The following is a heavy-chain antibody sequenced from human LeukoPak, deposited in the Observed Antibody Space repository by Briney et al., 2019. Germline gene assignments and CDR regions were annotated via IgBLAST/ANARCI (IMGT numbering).Heavy chain of an antibody. CDR3: ARLLRPGGRKGDAFDI. Sequence: PSQTLSLTCTVSGVSISGHHCTWIRQPPGTGLEWIGYFYDSGDFNYNPSLKSRVTIFMDMSNNQCSLTMSSVTAADTAMYYCARLLRPGGRKGDAFDIWGQGTMVTVSS. J-gene: IGHJ3*02. CDR1: GVSISGHH. CDR2: FYDSGDF. V-gene: IGHV4-59*08. D-gene: IGHD1-26*01.